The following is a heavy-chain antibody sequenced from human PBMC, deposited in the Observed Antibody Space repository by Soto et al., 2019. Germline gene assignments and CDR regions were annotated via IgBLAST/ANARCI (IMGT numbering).Heavy chain of an antibody. D-gene: IGHD1-26*01. CDR1: GYTFTGYY. CDR3: AKGGAIVAAGTRVYLYNAMDV. Sequence: ASVKVSCKASGYTFTGYYVHWVRQAPGQGLEWKGWINPNSGDTYLAQRFQGRVTMNRDTSIGTAYMELRGLTSDDTAEYYCAKGGAIVAAGTRVYLYNAMDVWGQGTTVTVSS. V-gene: IGHV1-2*02. J-gene: IGHJ6*02. CDR2: INPNSGDT.